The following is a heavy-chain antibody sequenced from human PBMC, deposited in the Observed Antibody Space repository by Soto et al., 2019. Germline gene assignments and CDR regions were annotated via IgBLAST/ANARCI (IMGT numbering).Heavy chain of an antibody. V-gene: IGHV1-69*01. CDR1: GGTFRSYS. D-gene: IGHD3-22*01. J-gene: IGHJ6*02. CDR3: ARPDEGGYYSNHHNYYALDV. Sequence: QVQLVQSGAEVNKPGSSVKVSCKSSGGTFRSYSISWVRQPPGQGLEWMGGIIPIFDIKNYAPKFPGRVTITAYDSKSTAYMELSSLGSDDTALYSCARPDEGGYYSNHHNYYALDVWGQGTTVTV. CDR2: IIPIFDIK.